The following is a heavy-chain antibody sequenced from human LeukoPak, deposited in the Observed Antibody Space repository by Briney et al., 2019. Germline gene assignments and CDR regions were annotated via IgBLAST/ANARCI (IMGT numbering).Heavy chain of an antibody. CDR2: INPNSGGT. CDR3: ARDPHSTNPGYRTTWAAGN. J-gene: IGHJ4*02. CDR1: GYTFTCYH. Sequence: ASVKVSCKASGYTFTCYHMHWVRQAPGQGLEWMGSINPNSGGTHYVQKFQGRVTMTRDTSISTAYMEVSRLRSDDTAVYYCARDPHSTNPGYRTTWAAGNWGQGTLVTVSS. D-gene: IGHD2-15*01. V-gene: IGHV1-2*02.